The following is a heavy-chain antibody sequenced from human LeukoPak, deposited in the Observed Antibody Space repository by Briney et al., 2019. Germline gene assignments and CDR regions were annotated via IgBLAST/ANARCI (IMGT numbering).Heavy chain of an antibody. CDR1: GFTFSSYG. CDR2: ISYDGSNK. CDR3: AKDYPPWESGTAFDI. V-gene: IGHV3-30*18. J-gene: IGHJ3*02. D-gene: IGHD1-26*01. Sequence: GRSLRLSCAASGFTFSSYGMHWVRQAPGKGLEWVAVISYDGSNKYYADSVKGRFTISRDNSKNTLYLQMNSLRAEDTAVYYCAKDYPPWESGTAFDIWGQGTMVTVSS.